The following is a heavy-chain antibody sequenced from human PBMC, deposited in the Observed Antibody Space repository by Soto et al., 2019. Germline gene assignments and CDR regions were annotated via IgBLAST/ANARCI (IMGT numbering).Heavy chain of an antibody. CDR1: GFSTSNYW. CDR3: ARSLSAIPGES. Sequence: EVQLVESGGGLVQSGGSLRLSCAATGFSTSNYWMSWVRQGPGKGPEWVANIKQDASEKYYVDSVKGRFTISRDNAENSLYLQMTSLRAEDTAVYHCARSLSAIPGESWGQGTLVTVSS. J-gene: IGHJ5*02. CDR2: IKQDASEK. D-gene: IGHD2-21*01. V-gene: IGHV3-7*05.